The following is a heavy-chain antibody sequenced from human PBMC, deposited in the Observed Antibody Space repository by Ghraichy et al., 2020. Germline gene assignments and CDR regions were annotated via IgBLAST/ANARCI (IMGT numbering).Heavy chain of an antibody. V-gene: IGHV4-39*01. Sequence: SQTLSLTCTVSGGSISSSSYYWGWIRQPPGKGLEWIGSIYYSGSTYYNPSLKSRVTISVDTSKNQFSLKLSSVTAADTAVYYCARLSRRDGCFDYWGQGTLVTVSS. J-gene: IGHJ4*02. D-gene: IGHD4-17*01. CDR2: IYYSGST. CDR1: GGSISSSSYY. CDR3: ARLSRRDGCFDY.